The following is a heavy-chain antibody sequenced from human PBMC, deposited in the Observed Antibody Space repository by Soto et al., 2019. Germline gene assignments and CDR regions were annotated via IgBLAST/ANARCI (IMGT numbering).Heavy chain of an antibody. V-gene: IGHV3-11*06. CDR1: GFTCSDYY. CDR3: ARAEGGRYDYVWGSYHPGPFDY. Sequence: GGSLRLSGAAFGFTCSDYYMSWIRQGPGKGLEGGSYISSISVYTNYADSVKGRFTISRDNVKNSLYLQMNSLRAEDTAVYYWARAEGGRYDYVWGSYHPGPFDYWGQGTLVTVSS. CDR2: ISSISVYT. J-gene: IGHJ4*02. D-gene: IGHD3-16*02.